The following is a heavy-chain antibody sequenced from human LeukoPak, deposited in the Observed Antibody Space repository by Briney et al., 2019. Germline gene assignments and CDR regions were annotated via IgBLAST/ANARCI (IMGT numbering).Heavy chain of an antibody. Sequence: GGSLRLSCAASGFTFSRHGMHWVRQAPGKGLEWVAVIGDTGRARYYADSVTGRFTTSRDNSQNTLYLEMNSLRYEDTALYYCAREAAWGNWYFDLWGRATLVTVSS. V-gene: IGHV3-30*03. J-gene: IGHJ2*01. CDR2: IGDTGRAR. D-gene: IGHD3-16*01. CDR3: AREAAWGNWYFDL. CDR1: GFTFSRHG.